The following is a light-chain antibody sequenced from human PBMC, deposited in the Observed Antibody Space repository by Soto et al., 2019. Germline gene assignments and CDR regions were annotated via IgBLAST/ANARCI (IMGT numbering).Light chain of an antibody. J-gene: IGKJ3*01. V-gene: IGKV3-15*01. CDR1: QSVRSSF. CDR3: QQYNNWPPNT. CDR2: GAS. Sequence: EIVMTQSPATLSVSPGERATLSCRASQSVRSSFLAWYQQKPGQAPSLLIYGASTRATGIPARFSGSGSGTEFTPTISSLQSEDFAVYYCQQYNNWPPNTFGPGTKVDIK.